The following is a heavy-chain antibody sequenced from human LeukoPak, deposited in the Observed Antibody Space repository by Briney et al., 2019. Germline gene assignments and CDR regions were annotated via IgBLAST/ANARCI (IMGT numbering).Heavy chain of an antibody. CDR2: ISYDGSNK. Sequence: GRSLRLSCAASGFTFSSYAMHWVRQAPGKGLEWVAVISYDGSNKYYADSVKGRFTISRDNSKNTLYLQMNSLRAEDTAVYYCAKMSGSYFGYFDYWGQGTLVTVSS. CDR1: GFTFSSYA. CDR3: AKMSGSYFGYFDY. J-gene: IGHJ4*02. V-gene: IGHV3-30-3*02. D-gene: IGHD1-26*01.